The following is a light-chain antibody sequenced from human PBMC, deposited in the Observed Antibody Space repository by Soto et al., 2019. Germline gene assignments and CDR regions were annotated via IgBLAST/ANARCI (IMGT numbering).Light chain of an antibody. CDR3: QQYNSYSIT. Sequence: DIQMTQSPSTLSASVGDRVTITCRASQSVSTYLAWYQQKPGKAPNLLIYKASSLESGVPSRFSGSGSGTELTLTISSLQPDDFATYYCQQYNSYSITFGQGTRLEIK. CDR1: QSVSTY. J-gene: IGKJ5*01. V-gene: IGKV1-5*03. CDR2: KAS.